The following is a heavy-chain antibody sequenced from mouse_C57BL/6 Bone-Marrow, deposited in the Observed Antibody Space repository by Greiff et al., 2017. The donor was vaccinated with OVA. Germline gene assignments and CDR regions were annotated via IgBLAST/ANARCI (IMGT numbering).Heavy chain of an antibody. Sequence: EVHLVESGGGLVQPGGSLKLSCAASGFTFSDYGMAWVRQAPRKGPEWVAFISNLAYSIYYADTVTGRFTISRENAKNTLYLEMSSLRSEDTAMYYCARLLRLSFAYWGQGTLVTVSA. CDR3: ARLLRLSFAY. D-gene: IGHD6-1*01. V-gene: IGHV5-15*01. CDR1: GFTFSDYG. CDR2: ISNLAYSI. J-gene: IGHJ3*01.